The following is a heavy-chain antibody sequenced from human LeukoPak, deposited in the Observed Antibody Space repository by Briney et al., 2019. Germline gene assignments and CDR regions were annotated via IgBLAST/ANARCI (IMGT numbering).Heavy chain of an antibody. V-gene: IGHV3-48*02. D-gene: IGHD2-8*01. CDR1: GFTFSAYS. CDR3: ARRYCTPSSCYSDY. J-gene: IGHJ4*02. CDR2: ISSSGTNI. Sequence: GGSLRLSCAVSGFTFSAYSMNWVRQAPGKGLEWVSYISSSGTNIHYADSVKGRFTFSRDNAKNSLYLQMNSLRDEDTAVYFCARRYCTPSSCYSDYWGQGALVTVSS.